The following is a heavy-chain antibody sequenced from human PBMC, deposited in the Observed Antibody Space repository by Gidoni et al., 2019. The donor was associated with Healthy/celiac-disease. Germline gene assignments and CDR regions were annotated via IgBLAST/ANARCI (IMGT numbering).Heavy chain of an antibody. CDR2: MDWDDDK. V-gene: IGHV2-70*01. D-gene: IGHD4-17*01. CDR3: ARGTTVVTPAYYYYGMDV. Sequence: QVTLRESGPALVKPTQTLTLTCTFSGFSLSTSGMCVSWIRQPPGKALEWLALMDWDDDKYYSTSLKTRRTIAKDTSKNQVVLTMTNREPVDTATYYCARGTTVVTPAYYYYGMDVWGQGTTVTVSS. J-gene: IGHJ6*02. CDR1: GFSLSTSGMC.